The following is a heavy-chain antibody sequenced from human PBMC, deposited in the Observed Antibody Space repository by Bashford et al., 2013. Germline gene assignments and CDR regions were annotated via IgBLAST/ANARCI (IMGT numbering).Heavy chain of an antibody. Sequence: SETLSLTCTVSGGSITSGGYYWSWIRQHPGKGLEWIGYIYYGGSTYYNPSLKSRVTISVDTSKSQFSLKLSSVTAADTAVYYCASSTGTCKLAGLCFDYWGQGTLVTVSS. D-gene: IGHD6-19*01. CDR1: GGSITSGGYY. J-gene: IGHJ4*02. CDR2: IYYGGST. CDR3: ASSTGTCKLAGLCFDY. V-gene: IGHV4-31*03.